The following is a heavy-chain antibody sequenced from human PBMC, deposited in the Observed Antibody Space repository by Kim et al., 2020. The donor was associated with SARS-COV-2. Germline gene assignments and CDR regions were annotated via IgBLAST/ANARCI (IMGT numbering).Heavy chain of an antibody. CDR1: GGSISSSSYY. J-gene: IGHJ6*02. V-gene: IGHV4-39*01. CDR3: ARLGDTAMESYYYGMDV. Sequence: SETLSLTCTVSGGSISSSSYYWGWIRQPPGKGLEWIGSIYYSGSTYYNPSLKSRVTISVDTSKNQFSLKLSSVTAADTAVYYCARLGDTAMESYYYGMDVWGQGTTVTVSS. D-gene: IGHD5-18*01. CDR2: IYYSGST.